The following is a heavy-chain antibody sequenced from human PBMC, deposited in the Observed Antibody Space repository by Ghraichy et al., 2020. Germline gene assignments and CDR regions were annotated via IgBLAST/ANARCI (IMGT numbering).Heavy chain of an antibody. J-gene: IGHJ4*02. CDR1: GFSLSTSGVG. CDR3: AHIRWYSYGYGYYFDF. D-gene: IGHD5-18*01. Sequence: SGPTLVKPTQTLTLTCTFSGFSLSTSGVGVGWIRQPQGKALEWLALIYWNDDKRYRPSLKSRLTITKDTSKNQVVLTMTNMDPVDTATYYCAHIRWYSYGYGYYFDFWGQGTLVTVSS. V-gene: IGHV2-5*01. CDR2: IYWNDDK.